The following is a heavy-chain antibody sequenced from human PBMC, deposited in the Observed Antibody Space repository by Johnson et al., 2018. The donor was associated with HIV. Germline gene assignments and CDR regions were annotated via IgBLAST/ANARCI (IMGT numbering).Heavy chain of an antibody. D-gene: IGHD6-19*01. J-gene: IGHJ3*02. CDR2: ISGGGDNP. V-gene: IGHV3-23*04. Sequence: VQLVESGGGLVQPGGSLRLSCAASGFTFSNYAMTWVRQAPGKGLEWVSSISGGGDNPYYADSVKGRLTISRDNSRNTLHLQINSLRAEETAIYYCARPMSVADLFDPFDIWGQGTMVTVSS. CDR1: GFTFSNYA. CDR3: ARPMSVADLFDPFDI.